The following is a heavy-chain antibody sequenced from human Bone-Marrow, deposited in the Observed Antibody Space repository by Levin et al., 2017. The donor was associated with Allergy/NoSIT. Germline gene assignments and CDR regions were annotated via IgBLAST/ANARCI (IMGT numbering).Heavy chain of an antibody. D-gene: IGHD5-12*01. CDR2: IGPTDSYT. V-gene: IGHV5-10-1*01. Sequence: KVSCEGSGYSFSDFWIAWVRQMPGKGLEWMGKIGPTDSYTNYSPSFQGHVTISVDTSISTAYLQWSSLKASDTAVYYCATLGGYSGYVLDSWGQGTLVTVSS. CDR3: ATLGGYSGYVLDS. J-gene: IGHJ4*02. CDR1: GYSFSDFW.